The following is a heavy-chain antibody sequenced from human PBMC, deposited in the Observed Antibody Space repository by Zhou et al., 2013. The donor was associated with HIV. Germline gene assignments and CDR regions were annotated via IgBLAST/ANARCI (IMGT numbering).Heavy chain of an antibody. Sequence: QVQVVQSGAEVKKPGASVKVSCKASGYTFTSYGISWVRQAPGEGLEWMGWISAYNGNANYAQKIQGRVSMTTDTSTSTAYMELRSLRSDDTAVYYCARDLDCSGGTCYPSYYYNGMDVWGQGTTVTVSS. V-gene: IGHV1-18*01. CDR2: ISAYNGNA. J-gene: IGHJ6*02. D-gene: IGHD2-15*01. CDR1: GYTFTSYG. CDR3: ARDLDCSGGTCYPSYYYNGMDV.